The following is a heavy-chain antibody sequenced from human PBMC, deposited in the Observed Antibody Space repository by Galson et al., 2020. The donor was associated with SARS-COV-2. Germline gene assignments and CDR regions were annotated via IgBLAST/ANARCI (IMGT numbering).Heavy chain of an antibody. CDR2: LNSYGNST. CDR3: VRHSSGDY. V-gene: IGHV3-74*01. CDR1: RLSFSAYW. Sequence: SLKISCTPSRLSFSAYWMHSVRQTPGNALVLVSLLNSYGNSTNYADSVRGRFIVSRDNAKNMLYLEMNSIRAEDTGVYYCVRHSSGDYWGQGTLVTVSS. J-gene: IGHJ4*02. D-gene: IGHD3-22*01.